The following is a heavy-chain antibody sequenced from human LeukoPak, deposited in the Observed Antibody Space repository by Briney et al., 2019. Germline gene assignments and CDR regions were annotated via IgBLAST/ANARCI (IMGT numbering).Heavy chain of an antibody. CDR1: GFTFSNYW. CDR2: IGQDGPEK. D-gene: IGHD3-10*01. V-gene: IGHV3-7*01. Sequence: GGSLRLSCAASGFTFSNYWMSWVRQAPGKGLEWVANIGQDGPEKYYVDSVKGRLTISRDNAKNSLYLQMNRLRAEDTALYYCARLLVYASGAEAFDYWGQGTLVTVSS. CDR3: ARLLVYASGAEAFDY. J-gene: IGHJ4*02.